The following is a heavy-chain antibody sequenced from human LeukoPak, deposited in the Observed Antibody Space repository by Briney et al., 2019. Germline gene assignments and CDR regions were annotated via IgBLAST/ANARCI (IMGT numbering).Heavy chain of an antibody. V-gene: IGHV3-11*04. CDR2: ISSSGSTI. CDR3: ARARDGYNSGAFDI. Sequence: GGSLRLSCAASGFTFCDYYMSWIRQAPGKGLEWVSYISSSGSTIYYADSVKGRFTISRDNAKNSLYLQMNSLRAEDTAVYYCARARDGYNSGAFDIWGQGTMVTLSS. D-gene: IGHD5-24*01. J-gene: IGHJ3*02. CDR1: GFTFCDYY.